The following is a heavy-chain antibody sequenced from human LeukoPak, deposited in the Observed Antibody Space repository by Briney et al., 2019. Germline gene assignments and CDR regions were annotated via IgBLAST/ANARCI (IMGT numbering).Heavy chain of an antibody. D-gene: IGHD1-26*01. CDR3: ARVARGMYYFDC. Sequence: GGSLRLSCAGSGFTVSSNYMSWVRQAPGKGLEWVSVISSGGTTYYADSVKGGFTISRDNAKNTMYLQMNSLRAEDTAVYYCARVARGMYYFDCWGQGTLVTVSS. J-gene: IGHJ4*02. CDR2: ISSGGTT. CDR1: GFTVSSNY. V-gene: IGHV3-66*01.